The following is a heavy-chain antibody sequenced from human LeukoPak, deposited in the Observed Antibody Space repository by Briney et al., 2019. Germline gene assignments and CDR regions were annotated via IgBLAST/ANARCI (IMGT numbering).Heavy chain of an antibody. J-gene: IGHJ4*02. V-gene: IGHV3-23*01. D-gene: IGHD5-18*01. CDR3: ARSLNTAMGSFDY. CDR2: ISGSGGST. Sequence: GGSLRLSCAASGFTFSSYAMSWVRQAPGKGLEWVSAISGSGGSTYYADSVKGRFTISRDNSKNTLYLQVNSLRAEDTAVYYCARSLNTAMGSFDYWGQGTLVTVSS. CDR1: GFTFSSYA.